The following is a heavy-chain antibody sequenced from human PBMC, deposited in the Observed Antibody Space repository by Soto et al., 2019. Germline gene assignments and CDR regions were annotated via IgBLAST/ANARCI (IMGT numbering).Heavy chain of an antibody. D-gene: IGHD2-2*02. CDR1: GGSITTGGSY. CDR2: IYHSGNT. CDR3: ARARFQVLYGKPYFDS. V-gene: IGHV4-31*03. J-gene: IGHJ4*02. Sequence: LSLTCTVSGGSITTGGSYWSWIRQHPGKGLEWLGNIYHSGNTYYNPSLKSRLTISVDTSKNHFSLMVASVAAADTAVYYCARARFQVLYGKPYFDSWGQGTLVTVS.